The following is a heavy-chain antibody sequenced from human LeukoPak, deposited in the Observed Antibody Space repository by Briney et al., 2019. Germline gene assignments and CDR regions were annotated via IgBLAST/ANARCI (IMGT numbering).Heavy chain of an antibody. V-gene: IGHV3-53*01. CDR3: AYEGPSNNDYIDV. J-gene: IGHJ6*03. Sequence: PGGSLRLSCAASGFHVSSNYMSWVRLAPGKGPEWVSVIYSGDRTYYADSVKGRFTISRDNSKNTLYLQMNDLRAEDTAVYYCAYEGPSNNDYIDVWGEGTTVTVSS. CDR1: GFHVSSNY. D-gene: IGHD1-14*01. CDR2: IYSGDRT.